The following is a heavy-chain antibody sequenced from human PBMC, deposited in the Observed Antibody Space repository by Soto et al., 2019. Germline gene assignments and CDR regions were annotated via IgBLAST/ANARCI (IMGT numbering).Heavy chain of an antibody. CDR2: IYHSGST. CDR3: ASAYRRDGDWYYFDY. V-gene: IGHV4-4*02. J-gene: IGHJ4*02. Sequence: PSETLSLTCAVSGGSISSSNWWSWVRQPPGKGLEWIGEIYHSGSTNYNPSLKSRVTISVDKSKNQFSLKLSSVTAADTAVYYCASAYRRDGDWYYFDYWGQGTLVTVSS. CDR1: GGSISSSNW. D-gene: IGHD4-17*01.